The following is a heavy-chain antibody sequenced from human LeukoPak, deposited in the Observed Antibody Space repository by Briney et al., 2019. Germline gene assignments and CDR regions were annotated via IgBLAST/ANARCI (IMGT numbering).Heavy chain of an antibody. Sequence: GASLQISCKGSGYSFTSYWIGWVRQLPGKGLEWMGIIYPGDSDTRYSPSFQGQVTISADKSISTAYLQWSSLKASDTAMYYCARPQWLAPYDAFDIWGQGTMVTVSS. D-gene: IGHD6-19*01. V-gene: IGHV5-51*01. CDR3: ARPQWLAPYDAFDI. J-gene: IGHJ3*02. CDR1: GYSFTSYW. CDR2: IYPGDSDT.